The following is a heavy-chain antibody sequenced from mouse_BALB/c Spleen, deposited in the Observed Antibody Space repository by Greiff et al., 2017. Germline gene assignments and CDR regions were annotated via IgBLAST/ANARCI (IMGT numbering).Heavy chain of an antibody. CDR1: GFTFSSYG. J-gene: IGHJ2*01. CDR2: ISSGGSYT. Sequence: EVMLVESGGDLVKPGGSLKLSCAASGFTFSSYGMSWVRQTPDKRLEWVATISSGGSYTYYPDSVKGRFTISRDNAKNTLYLQMSSLKSEDTAMYYCARHEGEGNFDYWGQGTTLTVSS. CDR3: ARHEGEGNFDY. V-gene: IGHV5-6*01.